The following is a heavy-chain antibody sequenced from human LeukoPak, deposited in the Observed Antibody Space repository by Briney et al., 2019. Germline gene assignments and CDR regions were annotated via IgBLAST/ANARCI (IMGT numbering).Heavy chain of an antibody. D-gene: IGHD3-3*01. CDR2: IYSGGST. J-gene: IGHJ4*01. CDR3: ARAMFFGVANPFADY. CDR1: GFTVSSNY. V-gene: IGHV3-66*01. Sequence: PGGSLRLSCAASGFTVSSNYMSWVRPAPGKGLEWVSVIYSGGSTYYADSVKGRFTISRDNSKNTLYLQMNSLGAEDTAVYYCARAMFFGVANPFADYWGQGTLVTVSS.